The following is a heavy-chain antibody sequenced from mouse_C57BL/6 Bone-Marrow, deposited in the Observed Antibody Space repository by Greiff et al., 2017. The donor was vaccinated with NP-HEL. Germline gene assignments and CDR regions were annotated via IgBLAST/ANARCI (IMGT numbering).Heavy chain of an antibody. Sequence: EVQLQQSGAELVRPGASVKLSCTASGFNIKDDYMHWVKQRPEQGLEWIGWIDPENGDTEYAAKFQGKATITADTSSNTAYLQLSSLTSEDTAVYYCTTLDWFAYWGQGTLVTVSA. J-gene: IGHJ3*01. CDR3: TTLDWFAY. CDR1: GFNIKDDY. CDR2: IDPENGDT. V-gene: IGHV14-4*01.